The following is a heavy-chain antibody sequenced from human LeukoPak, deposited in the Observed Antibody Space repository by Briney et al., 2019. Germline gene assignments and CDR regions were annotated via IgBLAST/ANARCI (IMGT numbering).Heavy chain of an antibody. CDR1: GDSISSGTYY. D-gene: IGHD3-9*01. J-gene: IGHJ4*02. Sequence: PSETLSLTCTVSGDSISSGTYYWSWIRQPAGKGLEWIGRIYARGRTDYNPSLKSRVSMSVDTSKNQFSLKLSSVTAADTAVYYCARDDGLDWYALDYWGQGTLVTVSS. CDR3: ARDDGLDWYALDY. V-gene: IGHV4-61*02. CDR2: IYARGRT.